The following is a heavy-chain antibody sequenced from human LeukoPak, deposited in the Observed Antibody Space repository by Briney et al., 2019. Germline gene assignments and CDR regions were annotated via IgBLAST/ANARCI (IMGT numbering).Heavy chain of an antibody. CDR2: INWNGGST. CDR3: ARDPYSGSYGNYYYYMDV. CDR1: GFTFDDYG. Sequence: GGSLRLSCAASGFTFDDYGMNWVRQAPGKGLEWVSGINWNGGSTGYADSVKGRFTISRDNAKNSLYLQMNSLRAEDTAVYYCARDPYSGSYGNYYYYMDVWGSGTTVTISS. D-gene: IGHD1-26*01. J-gene: IGHJ6*03. V-gene: IGHV3-20*04.